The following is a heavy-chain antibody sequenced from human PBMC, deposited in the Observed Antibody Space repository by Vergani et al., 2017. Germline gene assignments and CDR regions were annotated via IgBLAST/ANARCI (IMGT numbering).Heavy chain of an antibody. D-gene: IGHD3-22*01. CDR3: ARGRPGSGYYSGYFDY. Sequence: EVQLVESGGVVVQPGGSLRLSCAASGFTFDDYTMHWVRQAPGKGLEWVSLISWDGGSTYYADSVKGRFTISRDNSKNSLYLQMNSLRTEDTAVYYCARGRPGSGYYSGYFDYWGQGTLVTVSS. CDR1: GFTFDDYT. V-gene: IGHV3-43*01. J-gene: IGHJ4*02. CDR2: ISWDGGST.